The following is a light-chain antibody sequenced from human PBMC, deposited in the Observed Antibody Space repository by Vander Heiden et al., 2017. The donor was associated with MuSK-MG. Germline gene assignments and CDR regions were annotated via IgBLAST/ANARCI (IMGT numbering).Light chain of an antibody. V-gene: IGLV2-14*01. J-gene: IGLJ1*01. Sequence: QSALTQPASVSGSPGQSITISCTGTSSDVGGYNYVSWYQQHPGKAPQLIIYEVSDRPSGVSNRFSGSKSGNTASLTISGLQAEDEADYYCSSYTSSSSLGVFGTGTKLTVL. CDR2: EVS. CDR3: SSYTSSSSLGV. CDR1: SSDVGGYNY.